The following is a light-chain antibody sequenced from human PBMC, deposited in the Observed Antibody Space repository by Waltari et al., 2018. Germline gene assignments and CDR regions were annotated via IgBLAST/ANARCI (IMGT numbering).Light chain of an antibody. CDR1: QRVSNS. V-gene: IGKV1-5*03. CDR3: LQYNTYRT. CDR2: QAS. Sequence: IQMTQSPSTLSASVGDQVTITCRACQRVSNSLAWYQQKPGRAPKLLIYQASTLQSGVPSRFSGSGSGTEFTLTISSLQPDDFATYYCLQYNTYRTFGQGTKLDIK. J-gene: IGKJ1*01.